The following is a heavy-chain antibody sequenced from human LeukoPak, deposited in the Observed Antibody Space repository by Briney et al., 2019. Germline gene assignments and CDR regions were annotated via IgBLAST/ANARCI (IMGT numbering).Heavy chain of an antibody. V-gene: IGHV3-66*01. D-gene: IGHD3-3*01. CDR3: ARDLLEWYFDY. Sequence: GGSLRLSCAASGLTVSSTYMSWVRQTPGKGLEWVSVIYSGGSTYYADSVTGRFTISRDNSKHTLYLQMNSLRAEDTAVYYCARDLLEWYFDYWGQGTLVTVSS. J-gene: IGHJ4*02. CDR1: GLTVSSTY. CDR2: IYSGGST.